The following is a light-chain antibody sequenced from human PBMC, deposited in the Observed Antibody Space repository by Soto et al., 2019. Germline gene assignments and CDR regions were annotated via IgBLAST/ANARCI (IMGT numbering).Light chain of an antibody. CDR1: QSVSSD. CDR2: DAS. Sequence: EIVMTQSPATLSVSPGERATLSCWASQSVSSDLAWYQQKPGQAPRLLIYDASSRATGVPARFSGSGSGTEFTLTISSLQSEAFAVYYCQQYNDRHPLYTFGQGTKLEIK. V-gene: IGKV3-15*01. J-gene: IGKJ2*01. CDR3: QQYNDRHPLYT.